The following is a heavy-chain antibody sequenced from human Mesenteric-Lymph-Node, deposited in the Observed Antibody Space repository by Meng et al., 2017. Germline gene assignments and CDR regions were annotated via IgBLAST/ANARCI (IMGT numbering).Heavy chain of an antibody. CDR3: ARRSGSGSYFKDY. CDR1: GYSFTSYW. V-gene: IGHV5-51*01. CDR2: IYPGDSDT. J-gene: IGHJ4*02. Sequence: GESLKISCKGSGYSFTSYWIGWVRQMPGKGLEWLGIIYPGDSDTRYSPSSQGQVTISADKSISTAYLQWSSLKASETARYYCARRSGSGSYFKDYWGQGTLVTVSS. D-gene: IGHD3-10*01.